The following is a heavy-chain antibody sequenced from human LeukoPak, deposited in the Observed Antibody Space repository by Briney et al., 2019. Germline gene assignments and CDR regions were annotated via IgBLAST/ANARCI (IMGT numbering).Heavy chain of an antibody. J-gene: IGHJ4*02. D-gene: IGHD6-19*01. V-gene: IGHV3-23*01. CDR1: GFTFSSYA. Sequence: GGSLRLSCAASGFTFSSYAMSWVRQAPGEGLEWISAISVDGETAWYADSVKGRFIISRDTSKNTLYLQLSSLRAEDTAVYYCAQGYSSGWYPYWGQGSLVSVSS. CDR2: ISVDGETA. CDR3: AQGYSSGWYPY.